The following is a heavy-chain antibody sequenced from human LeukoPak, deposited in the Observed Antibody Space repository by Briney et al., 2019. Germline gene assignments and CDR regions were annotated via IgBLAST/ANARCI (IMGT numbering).Heavy chain of an antibody. CDR1: GYSISSGYY. CDR2: IYHSGST. D-gene: IGHD3-3*01. J-gene: IGHJ3*02. Sequence: PSETLSLTCTVSGYSISSGYYWGWIRQPPGKGLEWIGSIYHSGSTYYNPSLKSRVTISVDTSKNQFSLKLSSVTAAVTAVYYCARVRLGFLETKTRDAFDIWSQGTMVTVSS. CDR3: ARVRLGFLETKTRDAFDI. V-gene: IGHV4-38-2*02.